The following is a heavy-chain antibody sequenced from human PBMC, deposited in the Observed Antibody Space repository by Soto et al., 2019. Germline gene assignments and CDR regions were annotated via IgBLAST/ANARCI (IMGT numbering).Heavy chain of an antibody. CDR2: ISGSGGST. Sequence: GGSLRLSCAASGFTFSSYAMSWVRQAPGKGLEWVSAISGSGGSTYYADSVKGRFTISRDNSRNTLYLQMNSLRAEDTAVYYCANKRDTAMVSHLSWFDPWGQGTLVTVSS. J-gene: IGHJ5*02. V-gene: IGHV3-23*01. CDR3: ANKRDTAMVSHLSWFDP. CDR1: GFTFSSYA. D-gene: IGHD5-18*01.